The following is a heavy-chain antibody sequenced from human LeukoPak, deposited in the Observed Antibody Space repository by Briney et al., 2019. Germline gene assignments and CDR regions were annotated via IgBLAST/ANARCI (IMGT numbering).Heavy chain of an antibody. CDR2: INTNSGGT. CDR1: GYTFTGYY. CDR3: ARKCSCRWPSSSYFGMYV. Sequence: ASLKLSCEASGYTFTGYYMRWVRQAPGQGLEWIGWINTNSGGTNYAQTFQGRVTMTRDTSISTACMEQSRVRSDDTAVYYCARKCSCRWPSSSYFGMYVWGQGSTVTVSP. V-gene: IGHV1-2*02. D-gene: IGHD2-2*01. J-gene: IGHJ6*01.